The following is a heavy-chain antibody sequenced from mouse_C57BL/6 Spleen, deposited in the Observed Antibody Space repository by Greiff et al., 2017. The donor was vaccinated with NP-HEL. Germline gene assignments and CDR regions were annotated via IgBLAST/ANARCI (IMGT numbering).Heavy chain of an antibody. CDR3: ARGFLYFYYFDY. V-gene: IGHV5-17*01. CDR2: ISSGSSTI. CDR1: GFPLRDFG. D-gene: IGHD2-1*01. J-gene: IGHJ2*01. Sequence: EVKLVESGGGLVKPGGSLKLSCAASGFPLRDFGMTWVRQAQEKGLGGVAYISSGSSTIYYADTVKGRFTISRDNAKNTLFLQMTSLRSEDTAMYYCARGFLYFYYFDYWGQGTTLTVSS.